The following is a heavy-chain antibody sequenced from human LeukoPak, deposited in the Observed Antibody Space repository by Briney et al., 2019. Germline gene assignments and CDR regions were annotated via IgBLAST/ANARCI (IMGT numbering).Heavy chain of an antibody. CDR2: IYYSGST. D-gene: IGHD3-22*01. CDR1: GGSISSGDYY. Sequence: PSETLSLTCTVSGGSISSGDYYWSWIRQPPGKGLEWIGYIYYSGSTYYNPSLKSRVTISVDTSKNQFSLKLSSVTAADTAVYYCARGSSGYARLYYFDYWGQGTLVTVSS. J-gene: IGHJ4*02. CDR3: ARGSSGYARLYYFDY. V-gene: IGHV4-30-4*01.